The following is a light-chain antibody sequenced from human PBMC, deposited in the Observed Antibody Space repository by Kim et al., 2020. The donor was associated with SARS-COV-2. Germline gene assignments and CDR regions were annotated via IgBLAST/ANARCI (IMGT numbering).Light chain of an antibody. CDR2: QDS. CDR1: KWGDKY. V-gene: IGLV3-1*01. CDR3: QAWDISTYV. Sequence: VAPGKTASIPCSGDKWGDKYAGWYQQKPGQSPVLVIYQDSRRPSGIPERFSGSNSGNTATLTISGTQAMDEADYYCQAWDISTYVFGTGTKVTVL. J-gene: IGLJ1*01.